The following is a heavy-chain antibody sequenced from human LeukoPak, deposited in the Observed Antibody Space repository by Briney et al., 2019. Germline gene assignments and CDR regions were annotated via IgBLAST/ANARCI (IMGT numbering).Heavy chain of an antibody. J-gene: IGHJ3*02. D-gene: IGHD1-14*01. CDR3: ARDQTGSDAFDI. CDR1: GGSISSYY. Sequence: PSETLSLTCTVSGGSISSYYWSWIRQPPGKGLEWIGYIYYSGSTNYNPPLKSRVTISVDTSKNQFSLKLSSVTAADTAVYYCARDQTGSDAFDIWGEGTMVTVSS. CDR2: IYYSGST. V-gene: IGHV4-59*01.